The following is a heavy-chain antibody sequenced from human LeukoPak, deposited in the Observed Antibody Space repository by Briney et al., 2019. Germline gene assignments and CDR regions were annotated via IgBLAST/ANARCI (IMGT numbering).Heavy chain of an antibody. V-gene: IGHV3-11*04. J-gene: IGHJ4*02. CDR1: GFTFSDYY. CDR3: ARDQHY. CDR2: VSSGSSTI. Sequence: GGSLRLSCAASGFTFSDYYMSWIRQAPGKALEWVSYVSSGSSTIYYADSVKGRLTVSRDNGKRSLYLHMNSLRAEDTAVYYCARDQHYWGQGTLVTVSS.